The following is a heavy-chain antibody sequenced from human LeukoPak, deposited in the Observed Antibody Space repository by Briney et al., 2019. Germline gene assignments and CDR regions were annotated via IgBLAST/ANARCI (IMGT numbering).Heavy chain of an antibody. CDR2: ISGSGGST. D-gene: IGHD3-22*01. Sequence: GGSLRLSCAASGLTFSSYAMSWVRQAPGKGLEWVSAISGSGGSTYYADSVKGRFTISRDNSKNTLYLQMNSLRAEDTAVYYCAKGGYYDSSGYFGDYWGQGTLVTVSS. CDR1: GLTFSSYA. J-gene: IGHJ4*02. CDR3: AKGGYYDSSGYFGDY. V-gene: IGHV3-23*01.